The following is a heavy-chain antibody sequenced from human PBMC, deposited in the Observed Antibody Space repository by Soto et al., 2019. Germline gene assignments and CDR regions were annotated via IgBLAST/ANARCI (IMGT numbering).Heavy chain of an antibody. Sequence: QVQLQESGPGLVKPSQTLSLTCTVSGGSISSGGYYWSWIRQHPGKGLEWIGYIDYSGSTYYNPSLKSRVTISVDTSKTLFSLKLSSVTAADTAVYYCARGGRRSPGMDVWGQGTTVTVSS. CDR3: ARGGRRSPGMDV. J-gene: IGHJ6*02. V-gene: IGHV4-31*03. CDR2: IDYSGST. CDR1: GGSISSGGYY.